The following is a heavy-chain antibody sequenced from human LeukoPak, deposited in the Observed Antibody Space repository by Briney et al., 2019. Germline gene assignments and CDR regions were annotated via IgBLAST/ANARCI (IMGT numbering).Heavy chain of an antibody. CDR3: ARGRGGSYYVY. Sequence: SETLSLTCAVYGGSFSGYYWSWIRQPPGKGLEWIGEINHSGSTNYNPSLKSPVTISVDTSKNQFSLKLSSVTAADTAVYYCARGRGGSYYVYWGQGTLVTVSS. V-gene: IGHV4-34*01. CDR2: INHSGST. D-gene: IGHD1-26*01. J-gene: IGHJ4*02. CDR1: GGSFSGYY.